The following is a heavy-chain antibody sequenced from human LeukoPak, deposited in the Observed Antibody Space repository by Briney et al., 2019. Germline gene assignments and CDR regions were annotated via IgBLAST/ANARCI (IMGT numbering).Heavy chain of an antibody. D-gene: IGHD3-22*01. CDR2: ISSASSYT. CDR1: GFTFSDYY. J-gene: IGHJ3*02. CDR3: TTGYFDSSGIYAFDI. Sequence: GGSLRLSCAASGFTFSDYYMIWIRQAPGKGLEWLSYISSASSYTNYADSVKGRFTISRDNAKNSLYLQMDSLKTEDTAVYYCTTGYFDSSGIYAFDIWGQGTMVTVSS. V-gene: IGHV3-11*05.